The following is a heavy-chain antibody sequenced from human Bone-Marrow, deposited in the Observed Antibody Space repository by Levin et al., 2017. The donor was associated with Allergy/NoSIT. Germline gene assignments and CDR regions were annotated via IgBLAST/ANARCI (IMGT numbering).Heavy chain of an antibody. J-gene: IGHJ6*03. V-gene: IGHV3-30*18. D-gene: IGHD2-15*01. CDR3: AKGLGYCSGGSCYDPYDYYMDV. Sequence: PGGSLRLSCAASGFTFSSYGMHWVRQAPGKGLEWVAVISYDGSNKYYADSVKGRFTISRDNSKNTLYLQMNSLRAEDTAEYYCAKGLGYCSGGSCYDPYDYYMDVWGKGTTVTVS. CDR1: GFTFSSYG. CDR2: ISYDGSNK.